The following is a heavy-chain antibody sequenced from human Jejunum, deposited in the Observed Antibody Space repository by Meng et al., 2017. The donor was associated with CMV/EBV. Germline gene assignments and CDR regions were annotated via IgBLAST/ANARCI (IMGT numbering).Heavy chain of an antibody. J-gene: IGHJ6*02. D-gene: IGHD3-16*01. CDR1: GSISSSSYY. CDR2: IYYSGST. CDR3: ARDQGARFWGYGMDV. V-gene: IGHV4-39*07. Sequence: GSISSSSYYWGWIRQPPGKGLEWIGSIYYSGSTYYNPSLKSRVTISVDTSKNQFSLKLSSVTAADTAVYYCARDQGARFWGYGMDVWGQGTTVTVSS.